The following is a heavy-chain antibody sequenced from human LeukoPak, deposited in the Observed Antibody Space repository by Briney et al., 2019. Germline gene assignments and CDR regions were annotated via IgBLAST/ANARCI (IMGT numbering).Heavy chain of an antibody. J-gene: IGHJ1*01. D-gene: IGHD2-2*01. CDR1: GGSISSYY. CDR2: IYYSGST. CDR3: ARGPPEYCSSTSCSKAEQYFQH. Sequence: SETLSLTCTVSGGSISSYYWSWIRQPPGKGLEWIGYIYYSGSTNYNPSLKSRVTISVDTSENQFSLKLSPVTAADTAVYYCARGPPEYCSSTSCSKAEQYFQHWGQGTLVTVSS. V-gene: IGHV4-59*01.